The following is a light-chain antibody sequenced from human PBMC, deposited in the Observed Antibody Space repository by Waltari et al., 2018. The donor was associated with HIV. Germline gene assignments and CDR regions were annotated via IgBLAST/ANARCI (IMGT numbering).Light chain of an antibody. CDR1: SSNVGSSNL. V-gene: IGLV2-23*02. Sequence: HSALTQPASVSGSPGQSITISCTGTSSNVGSSNLASWYQQHPGKAPKLLIYEVKRRPSGLSDRFSGSKSGNTASLTVSGLQAEDEAIYYCCSYAGSDTLVFGGGTSLTIL. CDR3: CSYAGSDTLV. CDR2: EVK. J-gene: IGLJ3*02.